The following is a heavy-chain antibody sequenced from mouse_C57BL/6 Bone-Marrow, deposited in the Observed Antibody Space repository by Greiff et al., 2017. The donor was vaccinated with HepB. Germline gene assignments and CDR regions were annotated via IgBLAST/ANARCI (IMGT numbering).Heavy chain of an antibody. D-gene: IGHD2-4*01. J-gene: IGHJ3*01. CDR3: ARSGDYGWFAY. CDR2: IYPGGGYT. CDR1: GYTFTNYW. V-gene: IGHV1-63*01. Sequence: QVQLKESGAELVRPGTSVKMSCKASGYTFTNYWIGWAKQRPGHGLEWIGDIYPGGGYTNYNEKFKGKATLTADKSSSTAYMQFSSLTSEDSAIYYCARSGDYGWFAYWGQGTLVTVSA.